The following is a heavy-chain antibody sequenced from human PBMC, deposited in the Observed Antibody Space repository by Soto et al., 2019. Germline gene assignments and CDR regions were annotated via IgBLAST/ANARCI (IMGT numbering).Heavy chain of an antibody. V-gene: IGHV4-61*01. CDR2: IYYSGST. J-gene: IGHJ6*02. CDR3: ARAGSALFYYGMDV. Sequence: SETLSLTCTVSGGSVSSGSYYWSWIRQPPGKGLEWIGYIYYSGSTNYNPSLKSRVTISVDTSKNQFSLKLSSVTAADTAVYYCARAGSALFYYGMDVWGQGTTVTVSS. CDR1: GGSVSSGSYY. D-gene: IGHD3-10*01.